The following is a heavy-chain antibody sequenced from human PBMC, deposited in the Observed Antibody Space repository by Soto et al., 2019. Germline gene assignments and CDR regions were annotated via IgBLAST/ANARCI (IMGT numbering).Heavy chain of an antibody. J-gene: IGHJ4*02. CDR1: GFTFSNAW. Sequence: PGGSLRLSCAASGFTFSNAWMNWVRQAPGKGLEWVGRIKSKSEAATRDFAAPVKGRFAISRDDSKNTVFLQMNSLKIEDSGVYYCASGTGKSDFDYWGLGILVTVSS. D-gene: IGHD2-2*01. V-gene: IGHV3-15*07. CDR3: ASGTGKSDFDY. CDR2: IKSKSEAATR.